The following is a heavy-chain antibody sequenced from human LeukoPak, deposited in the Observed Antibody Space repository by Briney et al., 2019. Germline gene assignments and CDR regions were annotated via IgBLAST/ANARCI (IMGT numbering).Heavy chain of an antibody. J-gene: IGHJ5*02. Sequence: ASVKVSCKASGYTFTSYGISWVRQAPGQGLEWMGWISAYNGNTNYAQKLQGRVTMTTDTSTSTAYMELRSLRSDDTAVYYCARDSMIFGVVMKGNWFDPWGQGTLVTVSS. CDR2: ISAYNGNT. D-gene: IGHD3/OR15-3a*01. CDR1: GYTFTSYG. V-gene: IGHV1-18*01. CDR3: ARDSMIFGVVMKGNWFDP.